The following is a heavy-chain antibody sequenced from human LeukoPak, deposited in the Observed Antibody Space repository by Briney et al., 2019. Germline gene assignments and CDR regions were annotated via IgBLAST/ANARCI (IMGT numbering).Heavy chain of an antibody. CDR3: ARAQSMARPNY. V-gene: IGHV3-30-3*01. CDR2: ISYDGSNK. J-gene: IGHJ4*02. Sequence: GGSLRLPCAASGFTFSSYAMHWVRQAPGKGLEWVAVISYDGSNKYYADSVKGRFTISIDNSKNTLYLQMNSLRAEDTAVYYCARAQSMARPNYWGQGTLVTVSS. CDR1: GFTFSSYA. D-gene: IGHD6-6*01.